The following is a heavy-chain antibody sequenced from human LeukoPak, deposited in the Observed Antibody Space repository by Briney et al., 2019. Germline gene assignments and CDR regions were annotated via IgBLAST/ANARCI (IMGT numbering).Heavy chain of an antibody. CDR3: ARGQYCSSTSCWRFDY. D-gene: IGHD2-2*01. Sequence: GGSLRLSCAASGFRFSDYWMAWVRQAPGKGLDWVANIKQDGSEKSYAGSVKGRFTISRDNAMESLYLQMNSPRVEDTAVYYCARGQYCSSTSCWRFDYWGQGAQVTVSS. V-gene: IGHV3-7*01. J-gene: IGHJ4*02. CDR1: GFRFSDYW. CDR2: IKQDGSEK.